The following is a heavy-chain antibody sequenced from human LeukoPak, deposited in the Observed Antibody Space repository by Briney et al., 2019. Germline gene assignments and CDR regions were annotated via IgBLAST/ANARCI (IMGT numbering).Heavy chain of an antibody. D-gene: IGHD3-9*01. Sequence: GASVKVSCKVSGYTLTELSMHWVRQAPGKGLEWMGGFDPEDGEAIYAQKFQGRVTMTEDTSTDTAYMELSSLRSEDTAVYYCATDPGGRYDILTGSNYWGQGTLVTVSS. CDR1: GYTLTELS. CDR3: ATDPGGRYDILTGSNY. CDR2: FDPEDGEA. J-gene: IGHJ4*02. V-gene: IGHV1-24*01.